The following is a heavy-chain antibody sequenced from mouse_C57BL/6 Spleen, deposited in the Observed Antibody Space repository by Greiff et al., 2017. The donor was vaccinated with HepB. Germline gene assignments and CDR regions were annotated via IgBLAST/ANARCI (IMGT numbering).Heavy chain of an antibody. CDR3: ARSNYYGSSSDY. J-gene: IGHJ2*01. CDR1: GYAFSSSW. D-gene: IGHD1-1*01. Sequence: QVQLQQSGPELVKPGASVKISCKASGYAFSSSWMNWVKQRPGKGLEWIGRIYPGDGDTNYNGKFKGKATLTADKSSSTAYMQLSSLTSEDSAVYFCARSNYYGSSSDYWGQGTTLTVSS. CDR2: IYPGDGDT. V-gene: IGHV1-82*01.